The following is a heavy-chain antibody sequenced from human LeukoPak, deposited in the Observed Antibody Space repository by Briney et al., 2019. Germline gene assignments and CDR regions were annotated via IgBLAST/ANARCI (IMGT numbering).Heavy chain of an antibody. CDR2: ILPGDSDI. J-gene: IGHJ3*02. V-gene: IGHV5-51*01. CDR1: GYSFRNYW. Sequence: GESLKISCRGSGYSFRNYWIGWVRQMPGKGLEWMGLILPGDSDIRYSPSFQGQVTISADKSISTAYLQWNSLKASDTAMYYCARRMRGGYYYDSSGSKIKPDAFDIWGQGTMVTVSS. D-gene: IGHD3-22*01. CDR3: ARRMRGGYYYDSSGSKIKPDAFDI.